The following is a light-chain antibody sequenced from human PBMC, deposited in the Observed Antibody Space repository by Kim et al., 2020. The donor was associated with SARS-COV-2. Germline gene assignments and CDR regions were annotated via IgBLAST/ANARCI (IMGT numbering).Light chain of an antibody. CDR3: AAWYDSLNGPV. Sequence: GQGITISCSGTNCNIGSNTDDCYHQPPGTAPTHLIYSNNQRPSVVPDRSSGSKSGTSASLAISGLQSADDADYYCAAWYDSLNGPVFGGGTQLTVL. V-gene: IGLV1-44*01. J-gene: IGLJ3*02. CDR2: SNN. CDR1: NCNIGSNT.